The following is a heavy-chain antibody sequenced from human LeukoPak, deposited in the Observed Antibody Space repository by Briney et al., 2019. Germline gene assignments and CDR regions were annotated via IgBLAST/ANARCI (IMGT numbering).Heavy chain of an antibody. Sequence: GGSLRLSCSASGFSIGESWMHCVRQAPGRGLVWVSRTDGSNTFFADSVKGRFSVSMDNAQNTLYLQMHSLRAEDTAVYYCARDDYNRLWGQGTLVTVSS. CDR1: GFSIGESW. J-gene: IGHJ4*02. D-gene: IGHD1-14*01. CDR3: ARDDYNRL. CDR2: TDGSNT. V-gene: IGHV3-74*01.